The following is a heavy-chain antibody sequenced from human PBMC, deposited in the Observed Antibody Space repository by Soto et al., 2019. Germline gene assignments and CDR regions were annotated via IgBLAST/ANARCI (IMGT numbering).Heavy chain of an antibody. CDR2: IYYSGST. J-gene: IGHJ4*02. V-gene: IGHV4-61*01. CDR1: GGSVSSGSYY. Sequence: PSETLYLTCTVSGGSVSSGSYYWSWIRQPPGKGLEWIGYIYYSGSTNYNPSLKSRVTISVDTSKNQFSLKLSSVTAADTAVYYCARERIDGESYFDYWGQGTLVTVSS. D-gene: IGHD4-17*01. CDR3: ARERIDGESYFDY.